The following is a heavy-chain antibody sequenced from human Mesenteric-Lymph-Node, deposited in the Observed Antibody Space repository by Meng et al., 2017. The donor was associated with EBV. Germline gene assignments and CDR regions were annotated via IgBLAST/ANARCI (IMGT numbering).Heavy chain of an antibody. CDR2: INHSGSA. CDR1: GGSLSNYY. CDR3: ARDVRYFDS. V-gene: IGHV4-34*02. J-gene: IGHJ4*02. Sequence: QVQLQQGGAGLLKPSETLFLTCEVSGGSLSNYYWSWIRQTPGKGLEWIGEINHSGSANYNPSLKSRVTISIDTSRNQFFLNLSSVTAADTAVYYCARDVRYFDSWGQGTLVTVSS.